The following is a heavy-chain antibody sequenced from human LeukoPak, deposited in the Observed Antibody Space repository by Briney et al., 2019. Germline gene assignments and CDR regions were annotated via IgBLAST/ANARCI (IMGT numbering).Heavy chain of an antibody. J-gene: IGHJ5*02. CDR2: IYYSGST. Sequence: PSETLSLTCTVSGGSISSSSYYWGWIRQPPGKGLEWIGSIYYSGSTYYNPSLKSRVTISVDTSKNQFSLKLSSVTAADTAVYYCAREIRYFDWLPEAGFDPWGQGTLVTVSS. CDR3: AREIRYFDWLPEAGFDP. D-gene: IGHD3-9*01. CDR1: GGSISSSSYY. V-gene: IGHV4-39*07.